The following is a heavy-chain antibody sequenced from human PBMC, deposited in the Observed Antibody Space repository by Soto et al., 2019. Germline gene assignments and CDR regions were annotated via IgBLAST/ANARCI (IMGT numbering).Heavy chain of an antibody. D-gene: IGHD3-16*02. J-gene: IGHJ3*02. CDR2: IYYSGST. V-gene: IGHV4-59*01. CDR3: ARASYWAIRFGRVIADAFDI. CDR1: GGSISSYY. Sequence: SETLSLTCTVSGGSISSYYWSWIRQPPGKGLEWIGYIYYSGSTNYNPSLKSRVTISVDTSKNQFSLKLSSVTAADTAVYDGARASYWAIRFGRVIADAFDIWGQGTMVTVSS.